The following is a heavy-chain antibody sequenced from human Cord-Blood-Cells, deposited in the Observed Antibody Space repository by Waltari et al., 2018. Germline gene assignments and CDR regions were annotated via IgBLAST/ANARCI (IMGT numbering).Heavy chain of an antibody. D-gene: IGHD6-13*01. CDR2: ISPILGIA. Sequence: QVQLVQSGAEVKKPGSSVKVSCKASGGTFSSYTISWVRQAPGQGLERMGRISPILGIANYAQKFQGRVTITADKSTSTAYMELSSLRSEDTAVYYCARGSSSWYWFDPWGQGTLVTVSS. J-gene: IGHJ5*02. CDR3: ARGSSSWYWFDP. V-gene: IGHV1-69*02. CDR1: GGTFSSYT.